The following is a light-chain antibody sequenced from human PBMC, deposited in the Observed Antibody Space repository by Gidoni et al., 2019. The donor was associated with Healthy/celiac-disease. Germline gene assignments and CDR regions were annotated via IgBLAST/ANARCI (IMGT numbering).Light chain of an antibody. Sequence: DIHMTHSPSSLSASVGDRVTITCRASQSISSYLNWYQQKPGKAPKLLIYAASSLQSGVPSRFSGSGSGTDFTLTISSLQPEDFATYYCQQSYSTPRTFXXXTKLEIK. CDR2: AAS. J-gene: IGKJ2*01. CDR1: QSISSY. V-gene: IGKV1-39*01. CDR3: QQSYSTPRT.